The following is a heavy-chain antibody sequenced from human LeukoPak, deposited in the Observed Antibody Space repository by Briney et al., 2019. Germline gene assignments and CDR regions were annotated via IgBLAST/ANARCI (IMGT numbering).Heavy chain of an antibody. V-gene: IGHV1-46*01. CDR2: INPSGGST. Sequence: ASVKVSCKASGYTFTSYYMHWVRQAPGQGLEWMGIINPSGGSTSYAQKFQGRVTMTRDTSTSTVYMELSSLRSEDTAVYYCARESITGYYYDSSGYYENWGQGTLVTVSS. D-gene: IGHD3-22*01. J-gene: IGHJ4*02. CDR3: ARESITGYYYDSSGYYEN. CDR1: GYTFTSYY.